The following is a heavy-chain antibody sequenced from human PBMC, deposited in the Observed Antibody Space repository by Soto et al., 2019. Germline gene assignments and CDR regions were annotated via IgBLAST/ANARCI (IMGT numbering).Heavy chain of an antibody. Sequence: SETLSLTCTVSGGSVSSGTFYWTWIRQPPGKGLEWIGFFSYNGDTNYNPSLKGRVTISVDTSKNQFSLKLTSVTAADTAVYYCARGDALNWFDPWGQGTPVTVSS. V-gene: IGHV4-61*01. CDR3: ARGDALNWFDP. CDR2: FSYNGDT. CDR1: GGSVSSGTFY. J-gene: IGHJ5*02.